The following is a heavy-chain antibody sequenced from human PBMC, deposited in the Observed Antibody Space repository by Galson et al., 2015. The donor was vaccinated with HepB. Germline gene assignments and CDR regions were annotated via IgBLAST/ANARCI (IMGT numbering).Heavy chain of an antibody. CDR1: GGTFSSYA. CDR3: ARGSILFSRDGYNYGLPY. V-gene: IGHV1-69*13. D-gene: IGHD5-24*01. CDR2: IIPIFGTA. J-gene: IGHJ4*02. Sequence: SVKVSCKASGGTFSSYAISWVRQAPGQGLEWMGGIIPIFGTANYAQKFQGRVTITADESTSTAYMELGSLRSEDTAVYYCARGSILFSRDGYNYGLPYWGQGTLVTVSS.